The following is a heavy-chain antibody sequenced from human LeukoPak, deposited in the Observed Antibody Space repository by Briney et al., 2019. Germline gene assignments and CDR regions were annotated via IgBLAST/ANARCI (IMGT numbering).Heavy chain of an antibody. D-gene: IGHD3-22*01. J-gene: IGHJ6*02. CDR3: AKRSRSRYYYDSSGGGLDV. Sequence: GRSLRLSCAASGFTFDDYAMHWVRQAPGKGLEWVSGISWNSGSIGYADSVKGRFTISRDNAKNSLYLQMNSLRAEDTALYYCAKRSRSRYYYDSSGGGLDVWGQGTTVTVSS. CDR2: ISWNSGSI. V-gene: IGHV3-9*01. CDR1: GFTFDDYA.